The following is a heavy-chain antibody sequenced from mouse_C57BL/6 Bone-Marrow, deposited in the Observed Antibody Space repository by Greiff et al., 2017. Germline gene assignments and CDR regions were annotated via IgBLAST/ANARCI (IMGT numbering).Heavy chain of an antibody. J-gene: IGHJ2*01. Sequence: QVQLKQPGAELVKPGASVKMSCKASGYTFTSYWITWVKQRPGQGLEWIGDIYPGSGSTNYNEKFKSKATLTVDTSSSPAYMQLSSLTAEDSAVYYVARPPEYYGRVAHWVDYWGQGTTLTVSS. CDR1: GYTFTSYW. CDR3: ARPPEYYGRVAHWVDY. V-gene: IGHV1-55*01. CDR2: IYPGSGST. D-gene: IGHD1-1*01.